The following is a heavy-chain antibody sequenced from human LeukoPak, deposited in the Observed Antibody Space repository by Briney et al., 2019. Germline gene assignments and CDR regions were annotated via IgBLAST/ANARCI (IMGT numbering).Heavy chain of an antibody. V-gene: IGHV3-53*01. Sequence: PGGSLRLSCAASGFTVSNNYMNWVRQSPGKGLEWVAVIFGGGDTYYADSVKGRFTISRDDSKNTLYLQMNSLRAEDTAVYYCAKDRGQLVGWFDPWGQGTLVTVSS. D-gene: IGHD6-6*01. J-gene: IGHJ5*02. CDR3: AKDRGQLVGWFDP. CDR2: IFGGGDT. CDR1: GFTVSNNY.